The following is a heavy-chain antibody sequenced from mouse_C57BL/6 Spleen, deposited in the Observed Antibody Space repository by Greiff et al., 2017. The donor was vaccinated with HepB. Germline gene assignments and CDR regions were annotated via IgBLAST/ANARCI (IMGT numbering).Heavy chain of an antibody. J-gene: IGHJ4*01. CDR1: GYTFTSYW. CDR3: ASRLPTYYGSRGDYAMDY. CDR2: IDPSDSYT. Sequence: QVQLKQPGAELVMPGASVKLSCKASGYTFTSYWMHWVKQRPGQGLEWIGEIDPSDSYTNYNQKFKGKSTLTVDKSSSTAYMQLSSLTSEDSAVYYCASRLPTYYGSRGDYAMDYWGQGTSVTVSS. D-gene: IGHD1-1*01. V-gene: IGHV1-69*01.